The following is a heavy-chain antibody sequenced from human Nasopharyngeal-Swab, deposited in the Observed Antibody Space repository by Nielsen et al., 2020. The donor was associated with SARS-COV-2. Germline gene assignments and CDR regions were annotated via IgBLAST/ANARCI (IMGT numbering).Heavy chain of an antibody. CDR1: GFTFSSYG. CDR2: ISYDASDK. V-gene: IGHV3-30*03. J-gene: IGHJ4*02. D-gene: IGHD3-16*01. CDR3: ARDRPHWGCDY. Sequence: GESLKISCAASGFTFSSYGIHWVRQAPGKGLEWVAVISYDASDKYYADSVKGRFTLSRDNSKNTVYLQMNSLRAEDTAVYYCARDRPHWGCDYWGQGTLVTVSS.